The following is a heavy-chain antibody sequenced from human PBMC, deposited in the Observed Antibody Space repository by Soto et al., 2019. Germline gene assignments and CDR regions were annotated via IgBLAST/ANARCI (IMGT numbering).Heavy chain of an antibody. CDR3: ARANEYTSPSGMDV. Sequence: QVQLQQSGPGLVKPSLTLSLSCAISGDSVSSNSAAWKWIRQSPSSGLEWLGRTYYRSKWHNSYAVSVKSRITINPDTSKNHFPLQMNSVTPEDTAVYYCARANEYTSPSGMDVWGQGTTVTVSS. J-gene: IGHJ6*02. CDR1: GDSVSSNSAA. CDR2: TYYRSKWHN. D-gene: IGHD2-2*01. V-gene: IGHV6-1*01.